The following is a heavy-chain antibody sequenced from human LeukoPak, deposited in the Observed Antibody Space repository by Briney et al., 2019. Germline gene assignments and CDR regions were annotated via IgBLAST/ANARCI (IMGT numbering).Heavy chain of an antibody. V-gene: IGHV1-2*02. Sequence: ASVKVSCKASGYTFTGYYMHWVRQAPGQGLEWMGWINPNSGDTNFAQKFQGRVTMTRDTSISTAYMDLSRLRSDDTAVYYCARGGGWAAEYFQHWGQGTLVTVSS. CDR2: INPNSGDT. CDR1: GYTFTGYY. J-gene: IGHJ1*01. CDR3: ARGGGWAAEYFQH. D-gene: IGHD1-26*01.